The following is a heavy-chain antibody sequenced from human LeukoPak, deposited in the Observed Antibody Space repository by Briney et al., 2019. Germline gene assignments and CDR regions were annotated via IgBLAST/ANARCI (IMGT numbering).Heavy chain of an antibody. CDR3: AICSGGSCFYHDY. CDR1: GYTFTSDY. J-gene: IGHJ4*02. V-gene: IGHV1-46*03. CDR2: INPSDGAT. D-gene: IGHD2-15*01. Sequence: ASVKVSCKASGYTFTSDYMHWVRQAPGQGLEWMGIINPSDGATGYAQKFQGRVTMTRDTSTSTVYMELSVLRSQDTAVYYCAICSGGSCFYHDYWGQGTPVTVSS.